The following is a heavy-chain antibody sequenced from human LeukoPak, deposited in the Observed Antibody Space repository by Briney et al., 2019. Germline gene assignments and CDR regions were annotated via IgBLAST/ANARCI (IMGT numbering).Heavy chain of an antibody. D-gene: IGHD6-19*01. J-gene: IGHJ4*02. V-gene: IGHV3-23*01. CDR3: AKGYSSGWYYSDS. Sequence: PGGSLRLSCAASGFTFINYVMNWIRQAPGKGLEWVSGICGSGGGTYYADSVQGRFTISRDNSQNTLYLQMNSLRAEDTAVYYCAKGYSSGWYYSDSWGQGTLVTVSS. CDR2: ICGSGGGT. CDR1: GFTFINYV.